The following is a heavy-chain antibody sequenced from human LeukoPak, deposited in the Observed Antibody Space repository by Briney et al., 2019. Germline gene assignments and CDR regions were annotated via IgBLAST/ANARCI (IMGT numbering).Heavy chain of an antibody. V-gene: IGHV1-69*05. CDR1: GGTFSSYA. CDR2: IIPIFGTA. D-gene: IGHD3-16*02. CDR3: ARVGDYVWGSYPYFDF. Sequence: SVKVSCKAYGGTFSSYAIRWVRQAPGQGLEWMGGIIPIFGTANYAQKFQGRVTITTDESTSTAYMELSSLRSEDTAVYYCARVGDYVWGSYPYFDFWGQGTLVTVSS. J-gene: IGHJ4*02.